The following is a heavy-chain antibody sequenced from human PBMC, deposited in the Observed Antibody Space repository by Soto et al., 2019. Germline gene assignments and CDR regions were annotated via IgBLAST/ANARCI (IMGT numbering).Heavy chain of an antibody. Sequence: PGGSLRLSCAASGVAFSSHSMYWVRQAPGKWLEWVSYTSPSGNSIQYADSVRGRFTISRDNARNSVSLQMNSLRDDGTAVYYCVKVRLPPGYFDLSCQGXLVTVFS. V-gene: IGHV3-48*02. CDR2: TSPSGNSI. CDR3: VKVRLPPGYFDL. CDR1: GVAFSSHS. J-gene: IGHJ4*02. D-gene: IGHD2-15*01.